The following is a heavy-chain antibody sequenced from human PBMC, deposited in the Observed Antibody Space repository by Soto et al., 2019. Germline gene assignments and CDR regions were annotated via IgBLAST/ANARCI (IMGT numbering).Heavy chain of an antibody. CDR2: IYYSGST. D-gene: IGHD3-10*01. V-gene: IGHV4-61*08. CDR1: GGSISSVGYY. Sequence: SETLSLTCTVSGGSISSVGYYWSWIRQPPGKGLEWIGYIYYSGSTNYNPSLKSRVTISVDTSKNQFSLKLSSVTAADTAVYYCARLTYYYGSGSDFDYWGQGTLVTVSS. CDR3: ARLTYYYGSGSDFDY. J-gene: IGHJ4*02.